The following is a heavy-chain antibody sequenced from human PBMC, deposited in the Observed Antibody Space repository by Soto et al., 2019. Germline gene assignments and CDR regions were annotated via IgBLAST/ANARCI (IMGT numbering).Heavy chain of an antibody. Sequence: ASVKVSCKASGYTFTGYYMHWVRQAPGQGLEWMGWINPNSGGTNYAQKFQGWVTMTRDTSISTAYMELSRLRSDDTAVYYCARDQHDFWSGYTLDYWGQGTLVTVSS. J-gene: IGHJ4*02. CDR2: INPNSGGT. CDR3: ARDQHDFWSGYTLDY. CDR1: GYTFTGYY. V-gene: IGHV1-2*04. D-gene: IGHD3-3*01.